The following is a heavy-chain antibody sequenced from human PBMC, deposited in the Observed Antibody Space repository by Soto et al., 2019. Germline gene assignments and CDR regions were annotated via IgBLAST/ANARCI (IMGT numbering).Heavy chain of an antibody. CDR1: GGSISSYY. J-gene: IGHJ3*02. Sequence: QVQLQESGPGLVKPSETLSLTCTVSGGSISSYYWSWIRQPPGKGLEWIGYIFYSGSTNYNPSLKSRVTISVDTSKNQFSLKLSSVTAADTAVYYCARSYARALDIWGQGTMVTVSS. CDR3: ARSYARALDI. CDR2: IFYSGST. D-gene: IGHD1-26*01. V-gene: IGHV4-59*08.